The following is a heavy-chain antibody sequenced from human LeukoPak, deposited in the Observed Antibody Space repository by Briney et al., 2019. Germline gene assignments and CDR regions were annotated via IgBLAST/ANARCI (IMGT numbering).Heavy chain of an antibody. D-gene: IGHD3-10*01. V-gene: IGHV3-23*01. CDR3: AKDPYQTYREYGSARPDY. CDR2: ISGSGDYT. J-gene: IGHJ4*02. CDR1: GINVRSNY. Sequence: GGSLRLSCVVSGINVRSNYMSWVRQAPGKGLEWVSSISGSGDYTNYAGSVKGRFTISRDNSKNTLYLQMNSLRAEDTAVYYCAKDPYQTYREYGSARPDYWGQGTLVTVSS.